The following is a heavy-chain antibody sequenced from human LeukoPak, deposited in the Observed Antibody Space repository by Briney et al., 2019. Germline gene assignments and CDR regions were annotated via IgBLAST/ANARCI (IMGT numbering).Heavy chain of an antibody. V-gene: IGHV3-7*01. J-gene: IGHJ4*02. CDR2: IKQDGSEK. Sequence: GGSLRLSCAASGFTFSSYWMSWVRQAPGKGLEWVANIKQDGSEKYYVDSVKGRFTISRDDSKNTLYLQMNSLRAEDTAVYYCARDASGVGANIDYWGQGTLVTVSS. CDR3: ARDASGVGANIDY. D-gene: IGHD1-26*01. CDR1: GFTFSSYW.